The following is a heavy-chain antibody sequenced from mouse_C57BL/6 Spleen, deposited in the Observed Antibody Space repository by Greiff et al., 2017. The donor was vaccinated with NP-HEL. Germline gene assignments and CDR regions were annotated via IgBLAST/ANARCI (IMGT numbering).Heavy chain of an antibody. CDR1: GYAFSSSW. Sequence: VQLQESGPELVKPGASVKISCKASGYAFSSSWMNWVKQRPGKGLEWIGRIYPGDGDTNYNGKFKGKATLTADKSSSTAYMQLSSLTSEDSAVYFCARSDGYYVGYAMDYWGQGTSVTVSS. J-gene: IGHJ4*01. CDR2: IYPGDGDT. CDR3: ARSDGYYVGYAMDY. V-gene: IGHV1-82*01. D-gene: IGHD2-3*01.